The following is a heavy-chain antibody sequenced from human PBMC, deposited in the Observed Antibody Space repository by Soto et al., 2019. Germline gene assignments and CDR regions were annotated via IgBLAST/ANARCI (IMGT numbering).Heavy chain of an antibody. J-gene: IGHJ4*02. Sequence: EVQLVESGGGLVQPGRSLRLSCAASGFTFDDYAIHWVRQAPGRGLEWVAGISWNGASIGYADSVKGRFTISRDNAKXXXXXXXXXXXXXXXXXXXXXXXXLYGSGFDCWGQGTLVTVSS. V-gene: IGHV3-9*01. CDR3: XXXXLYGSGFDC. CDR2: ISWNGASI. CDR1: GFTFDDYA. D-gene: IGHD3-10*01.